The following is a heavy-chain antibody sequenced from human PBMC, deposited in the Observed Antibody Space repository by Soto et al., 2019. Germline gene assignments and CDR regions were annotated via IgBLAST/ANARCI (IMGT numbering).Heavy chain of an antibody. CDR3: AKDMGRSGWLRFESYHYYYYGMDV. V-gene: IGHV3-43*01. CDR1: GFTFDDYT. Sequence: GGSLRLSCAASGFTFDDYTMHWVRQAPGKGLEWVSLISWDGGSTYYADSVKGRFTISRDNSKNSLYLQMNSLRTEDTALYYCAKDMGRSGWLRFESYHYYYYGMDVWGQGTTVTVSS. D-gene: IGHD5-12*01. CDR2: ISWDGGST. J-gene: IGHJ6*02.